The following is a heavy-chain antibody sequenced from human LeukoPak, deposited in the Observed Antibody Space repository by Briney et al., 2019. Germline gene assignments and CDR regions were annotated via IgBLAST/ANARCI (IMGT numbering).Heavy chain of an antibody. Sequence: SVKVSCKASGYTFTSYGISWVRQAPGQGLEWMGGIIPIFGTANYAQKFQGRVTITADKSTSTAYMELSSLRSEDTAVYYCAREDRSTRRFDPWGQGTLVTVSS. V-gene: IGHV1-69*06. J-gene: IGHJ5*02. CDR1: GYTFTSYG. CDR2: IIPIFGTA. CDR3: AREDRSTRRFDP. D-gene: IGHD2/OR15-2a*01.